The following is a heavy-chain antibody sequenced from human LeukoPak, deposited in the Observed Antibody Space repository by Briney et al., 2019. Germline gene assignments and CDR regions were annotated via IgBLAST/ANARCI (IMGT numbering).Heavy chain of an antibody. Sequence: GESLKISCKGSGYSFTSYWIGWVRQMPGKGLEWMGVIYPGDSDTRYSPSFQGQVTVSADKSTNTAYLQWSSLKASDTAMYYCVTGTGRAFDIWGQGTMVTVSS. CDR1: GYSFTSYW. J-gene: IGHJ3*02. V-gene: IGHV5-51*01. CDR2: IYPGDSDT. CDR3: VTGTGRAFDI. D-gene: IGHD1-1*01.